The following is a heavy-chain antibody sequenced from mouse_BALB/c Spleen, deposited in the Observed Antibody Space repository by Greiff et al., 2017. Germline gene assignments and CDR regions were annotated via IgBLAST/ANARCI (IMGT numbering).Heavy chain of an antibody. J-gene: IGHJ3*01. D-gene: IGHD3-2*02. CDR1: GFTFSSYT. CDR3: ARHFEGLLN. CDR2: ISNGGGST. V-gene: IGHV5-12-2*01. Sequence: EVQVVESGGGLVQPGGSLKLSCAASGFTFSSYTMSWVRQTPEKRLEWVAYISNGGGSTYYPDTAKGRFTISRDNAKNTLYLQMSSLKSEDTAMYYCARHFEGLLNWGQGTLVTVSA.